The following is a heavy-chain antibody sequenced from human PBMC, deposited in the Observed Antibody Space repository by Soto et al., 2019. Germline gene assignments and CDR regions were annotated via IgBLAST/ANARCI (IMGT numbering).Heavy chain of an antibody. J-gene: IGHJ4*02. Sequence: GASVKVSCKASGYTFTNYAMHWVRQAPGQSLEWLGWINAGNGNTKYSQNFQDRVTVTRDTSASTAYMELSSLRSEDTAVYYCARVSWSGSHPGPYFDYWGQGTLVTVSS. CDR1: GYTFTNYA. D-gene: IGHD1-26*01. V-gene: IGHV1-3*01. CDR3: ARVSWSGSHPGPYFDY. CDR2: INAGNGNT.